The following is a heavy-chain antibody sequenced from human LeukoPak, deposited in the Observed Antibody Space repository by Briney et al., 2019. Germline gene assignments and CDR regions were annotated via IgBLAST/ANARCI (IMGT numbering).Heavy chain of an antibody. V-gene: IGHV4-59*12. D-gene: IGHD3-3*01. CDR3: ARGRVPPPDFWSGYYSRRWVTYFDY. CDR1: GGSMSPYH. J-gene: IGHJ4*02. Sequence: SETLSLTCTVSGGSMSPYHWGWIRQPPGKGLEWTGYIYYSGSTNYNPPLNSRVTISVDTSKNQFSLKLSSVTAADTAVYYCARGRVPPPDFWSGYYSRRWVTYFDYWGQGTLVTVSS. CDR2: IYYSGST.